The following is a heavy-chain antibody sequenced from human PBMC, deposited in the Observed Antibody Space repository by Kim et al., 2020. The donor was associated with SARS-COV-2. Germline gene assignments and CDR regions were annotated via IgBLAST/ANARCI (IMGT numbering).Heavy chain of an antibody. CDR1: GGSISSYY. D-gene: IGHD3-16*01. V-gene: IGHV4-59*01. Sequence: SETLSLTCTVSGGSISSYYWSWIRQPPGKGLEWIGYIYYSGSTNYNPSLKSRVTISVDTSKNQFSLKLSSVTAADTAVYYCARDQGGGYDAFDIWGQGT. J-gene: IGHJ3*02. CDR2: IYYSGST. CDR3: ARDQGGGYDAFDI.